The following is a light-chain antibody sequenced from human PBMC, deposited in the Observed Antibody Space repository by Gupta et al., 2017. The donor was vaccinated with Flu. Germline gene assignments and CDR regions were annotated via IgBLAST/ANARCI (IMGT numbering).Light chain of an antibody. V-gene: IGKV1-6*01. CDR1: QDIRNT. CDR2: NVS. Sequence: ALQMTQSPSSLSASVGDRVTITCRASQDIRNTLGWYQQKPGKAPKLLMYNVSTLQSGVPSIFSGSGSGTDFTLTISSLQPEDLATYYCLHDYNYPLTFGGGTKVEIK. J-gene: IGKJ4*01. CDR3: LHDYNYPLT.